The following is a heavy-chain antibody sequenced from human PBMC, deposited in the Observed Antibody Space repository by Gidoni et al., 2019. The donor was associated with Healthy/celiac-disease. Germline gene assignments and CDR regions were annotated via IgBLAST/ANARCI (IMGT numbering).Heavy chain of an antibody. D-gene: IGHD2-15*01. J-gene: IGHJ4*02. Sequence: QVQLQQWGAGLLTPSETLSLTCAVYGGSFSGYYWSWIRQPPGKGLEWIGEINHSGSTNYNPSLKSRVTISVDTSKNQFSLKLSSVTAADTAVYYCARGTGYCSGGSCYPGGYWGQGTLVTVSS. CDR2: INHSGST. CDR1: GGSFSGYY. V-gene: IGHV4-34*01. CDR3: ARGTGYCSGGSCYPGGY.